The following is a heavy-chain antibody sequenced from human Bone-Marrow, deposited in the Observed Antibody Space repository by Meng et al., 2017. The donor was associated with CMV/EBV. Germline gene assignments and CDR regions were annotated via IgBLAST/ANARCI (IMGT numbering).Heavy chain of an antibody. CDR1: GGSISSYY. Sequence: SETLSLTCTVSGGSISSYYRSWIRQPPGKGLEWIGYIYYSGSNNYNPSLKSRVTISVDTSKNQFSLKLSYVTAADTSVYYCARDVGQCSSTSCYNWFDPWGQGTLVTVSS. CDR2: IYYSGSN. V-gene: IGHV4-59*01. CDR3: ARDVGQCSSTSCYNWFDP. J-gene: IGHJ5*02. D-gene: IGHD2-2*02.